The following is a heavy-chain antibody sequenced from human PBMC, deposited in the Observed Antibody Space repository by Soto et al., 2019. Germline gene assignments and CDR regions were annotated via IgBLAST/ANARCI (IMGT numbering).Heavy chain of an antibody. CDR2: INPSGST. CDR1: GGSFSGYY. D-gene: IGHD6-6*01. V-gene: IGHV4-34*01. CDR3: ASYSSIAARPFDY. Sequence: SETLSLTCAVYGGSFSGYYWSWIRQPPGKGLEWIGEINPSGSTNYNPSLKSRVTISVDTSKNQFSLKLSSVTAADTAVYYCASYSSIAARPFDYWGQGTLVTVSS. J-gene: IGHJ4*02.